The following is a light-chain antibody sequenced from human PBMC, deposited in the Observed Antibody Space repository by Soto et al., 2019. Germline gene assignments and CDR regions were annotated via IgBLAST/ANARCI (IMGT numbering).Light chain of an antibody. V-gene: IGKV1-33*01. J-gene: IGKJ4*01. CDR3: QQYDNLPLT. CDR1: HPISTN. CDR2: DAS. Sequence: IQMTQSPSSLSAFVGERVTTPCQASHPISTNLTWYQQKPGKAPKLLIYDASNLETGVPSRFSGSGSGTDFTFTISNLQPEDIATYYCQQYDNLPLTFGGGTKVEIK.